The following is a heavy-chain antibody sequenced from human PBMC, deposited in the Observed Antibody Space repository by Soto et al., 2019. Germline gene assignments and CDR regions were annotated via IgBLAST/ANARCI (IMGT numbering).Heavy chain of an antibody. Sequence: PSETLSLTCSVSGGSVSSGYYWNWIRQSPGKGLEWIGHLYYTGSTNYNPSLKSRVTISVDTSKNQFFLSLTSVTAADTAVYYCARGPIPVVRRYFDSWGQGIPVTVSS. D-gene: IGHD2-15*01. CDR2: LYYTGST. V-gene: IGHV4-61*01. J-gene: IGHJ4*02. CDR3: ARGPIPVVRRYFDS. CDR1: GGSVSSGYY.